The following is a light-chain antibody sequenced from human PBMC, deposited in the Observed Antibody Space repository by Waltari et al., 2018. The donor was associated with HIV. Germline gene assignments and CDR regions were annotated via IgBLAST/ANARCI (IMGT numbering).Light chain of an antibody. Sequence: DIQMTQSPSSLSTSVGARVTLTCLTSGDIKNVFHWYQQQPGTAPKRLVFGVSSLESGVPSRFSGSGSGTEFTLTINSLQPEDFATYYCLQYNNYPWAFGQGTKVEIK. V-gene: IGKV1-17*01. CDR2: GVS. CDR3: LQYNNYPWA. CDR1: GDIKNV. J-gene: IGKJ1*01.